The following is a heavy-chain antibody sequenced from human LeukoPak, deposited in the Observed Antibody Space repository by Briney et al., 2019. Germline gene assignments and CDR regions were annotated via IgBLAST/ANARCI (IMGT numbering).Heavy chain of an antibody. D-gene: IGHD3-10*01. V-gene: IGHV6-1*01. CDR2: TYYKSKWYN. Sequence: SQTLSLTCVISGDSVSSNTATWNWIRQSPSRGLEWLGRTYYKSKWYNDYAVFVKSRITIKPDTSKNQFSLQLNSVTAADTAVYYCAVLEGYYSGSGTYHWGQGILVTVSS. CDR1: GDSVSSNTAT. CDR3: AVLEGYYSGSGTYH. J-gene: IGHJ1*01.